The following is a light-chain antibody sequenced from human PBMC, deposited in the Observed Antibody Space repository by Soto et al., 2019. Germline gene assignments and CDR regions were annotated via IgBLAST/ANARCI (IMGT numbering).Light chain of an antibody. V-gene: IGLV2-14*03. Sequence: QSVLTQPASVSGSPGQSITISCTGTSSDVGGYNYVSWHQQHPGKVPKLMIYDVSHRPSGVSNRFSGSKSGNTASLTISGLQAEDEAYYYCSSYTSSITVVFGGGTKVTVL. J-gene: IGLJ2*01. CDR2: DVS. CDR1: SSDVGGYNY. CDR3: SSYTSSITVV.